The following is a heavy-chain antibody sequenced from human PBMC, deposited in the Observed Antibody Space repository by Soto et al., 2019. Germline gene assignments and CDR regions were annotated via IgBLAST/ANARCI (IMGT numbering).Heavy chain of an antibody. Sequence: EVQLLDSGGGLVQPGGSLRLSCAASGFTFSSYSMTWVRQAPGKGLEWLSTISGSGAGTSYADSVKGRFTISRDNSRNTLFLQMNSLTAEDTALYSCAKAVRCSGTYCPFDYWGQGTLVTVSS. CDR2: ISGSGAGT. V-gene: IGHV3-23*01. J-gene: IGHJ4*02. CDR3: AKAVRCSGTYCPFDY. CDR1: GFTFSSYS. D-gene: IGHD2-15*01.